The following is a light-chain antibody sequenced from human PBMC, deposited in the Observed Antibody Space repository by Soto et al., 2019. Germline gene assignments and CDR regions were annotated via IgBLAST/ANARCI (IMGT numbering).Light chain of an antibody. J-gene: IGKJ4*01. CDR1: QSITTY. V-gene: IGKV1-39*01. CDR2: AAS. CDR3: QQIYSAPLT. Sequence: EIQMTHPPSSLSAAVRDRRTLSYLARQSITTYLNWYRHKPGKAPKLLIYAASSLQSGVPSRFSGSGSETEFTLSISSLQPEEFATYFCQQIYSAPLTFGGGTKADI.